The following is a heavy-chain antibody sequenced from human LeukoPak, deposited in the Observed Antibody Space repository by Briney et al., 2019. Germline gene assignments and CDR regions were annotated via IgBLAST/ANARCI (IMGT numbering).Heavy chain of an antibody. Sequence: SETLSLTCTVSGGSISSHYWSWIRQPAGKGLEWIGRIYTSGSTNYNPSLKGRVTMSVDTSKNQFSLKLSSVTAADTAVYYCAREPYYYDSSGYYYRPLYYFDYWGQGTLVTVSS. CDR3: AREPYYYDSSGYYYRPLYYFDY. J-gene: IGHJ4*02. D-gene: IGHD3-22*01. CDR2: IYTSGST. V-gene: IGHV4-4*07. CDR1: GGSISSHY.